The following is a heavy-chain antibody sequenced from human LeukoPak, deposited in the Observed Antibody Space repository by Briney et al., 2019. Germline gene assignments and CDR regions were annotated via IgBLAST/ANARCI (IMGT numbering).Heavy chain of an antibody. CDR2: IKQDGSEK. Sequence: GGSLRLSCAASGFTFSSHYMFWVRRAPGKGLEWVANIKQDGSEKYYVDSVKGRFTISRDNAKNSLYLQMNSLRAEDTAVYYCASSRYYYGSGSYPGDYWGQGTLVTVSS. V-gene: IGHV3-7*01. CDR1: GFTFSSHY. J-gene: IGHJ4*02. CDR3: ASSRYYYGSGSYPGDY. D-gene: IGHD3-10*01.